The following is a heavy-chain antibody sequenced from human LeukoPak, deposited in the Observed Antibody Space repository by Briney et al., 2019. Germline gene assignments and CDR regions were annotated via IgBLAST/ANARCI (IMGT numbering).Heavy chain of an antibody. J-gene: IGHJ6*02. Sequence: ASVKVSCKASGYTFTSYDINWVRQATGQGLEWMGWMNPNSGNTGYAQKFQGRVTMTRNTSISTAYMELCSLRSDDTAVYYCARAPPYGSGSYRARYYYGMDVWGQGTTVTVSS. V-gene: IGHV1-8*01. CDR2: MNPNSGNT. CDR3: ARAPPYGSGSYRARYYYGMDV. CDR1: GYTFTSYD. D-gene: IGHD3-10*01.